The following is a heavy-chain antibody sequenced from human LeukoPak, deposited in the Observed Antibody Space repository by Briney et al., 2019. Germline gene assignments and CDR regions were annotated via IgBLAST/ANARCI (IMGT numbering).Heavy chain of an antibody. CDR2: ISGSGGST. CDR3: AKDLLEYSSSWGLDY. J-gene: IGHJ4*02. D-gene: IGHD6-6*01. Sequence: GGSLRLSCAASGFTFSSYSMNWVRQAPGKGLEWVSAISGSGGSTYYADSVKGRFTISRDNSKNTLYLQMNSLRAEDTAVYYCAKDLLEYSSSWGLDYWGQGTLVTVSS. CDR1: GFTFSSYS. V-gene: IGHV3-23*01.